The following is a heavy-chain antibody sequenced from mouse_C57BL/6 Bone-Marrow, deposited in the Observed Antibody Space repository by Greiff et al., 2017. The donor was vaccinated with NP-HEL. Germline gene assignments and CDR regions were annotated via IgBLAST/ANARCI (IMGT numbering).Heavy chain of an antibody. CDR2: INPRDGST. J-gene: IGHJ2*01. CDR1: GYTFTSYD. D-gene: IGHD2-3*01. Sequence: VQLQQSGPELVQPGASVKLSCKASGYTFTSYDINWVKQRPGQGLEWIGWINPRDGSTKYNEKFKGQATLTVDTSSSTACMELHSLTSEDSAIYFCARRTPLYDGYCDYWGKGTTLTVSS. V-gene: IGHV1-85*01. CDR3: ARRTPLYDGYCDY.